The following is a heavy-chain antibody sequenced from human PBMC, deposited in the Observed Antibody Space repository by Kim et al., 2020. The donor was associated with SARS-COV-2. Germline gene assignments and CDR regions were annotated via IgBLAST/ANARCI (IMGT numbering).Heavy chain of an antibody. CDR3: ARGLAAPNY. V-gene: IGHV3-20*03. J-gene: IGHJ4*02. CDR2: GGNR. Sequence: GGNRGYADSVKGRFTISRDNANNSLYLQMNSLRAEDTALYYCARGLAAPNYWGQGTLVTVSS. D-gene: IGHD6-6*01.